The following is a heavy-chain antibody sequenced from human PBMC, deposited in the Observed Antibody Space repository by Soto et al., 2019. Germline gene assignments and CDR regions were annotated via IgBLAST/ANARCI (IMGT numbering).Heavy chain of an antibody. V-gene: IGHV3-30-3*01. CDR2: ISYDGSNK. CDR3: ARAPFMRRYYSSTSCPSSGV. J-gene: IGHJ4*02. D-gene: IGHD2-2*01. CDR1: GFTFSSYA. Sequence: GGSLRLSCAASGFTFSSYAMHWVRQAPGKGLEWVAVISYDGSNKYYADSVKGRFTISRDNSKNTLYLQMNSLRAEDTAVYYCARAPFMRRYYSSTSCPSSGVWGQGTLVTVSS.